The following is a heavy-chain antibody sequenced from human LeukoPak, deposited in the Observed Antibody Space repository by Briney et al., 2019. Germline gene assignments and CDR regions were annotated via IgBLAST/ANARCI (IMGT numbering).Heavy chain of an antibody. CDR1: GFSFKIGYY. J-gene: IGHJ4*02. CDR2: IYHSGNT. CDR3: ARDLAYGSGSPSPH. V-gene: IGHV4-38-2*02. Sequence: PSETLSLTCSVSGFSFKIGYYWGWIRQPPGKGLEWIGSIYHSGNTRYNPSLKSRVTTSLDTSKNEFSLKLSPVTAADTAVYYCARDLAYGSGSPSPHWGQGTLVTVSS. D-gene: IGHD3-10*01.